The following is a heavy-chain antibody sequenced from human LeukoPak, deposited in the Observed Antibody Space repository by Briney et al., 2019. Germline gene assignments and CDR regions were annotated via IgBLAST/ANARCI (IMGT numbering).Heavy chain of an antibody. V-gene: IGHV1-2*02. CDR2: INPNSGGT. CDR3: ARELGGSGSYLLR. Sequence: ASVKVSCKASGYTFTDYYMHWVRQAPGQGLEWMGWINPNSGGTNYAQKFQGRVTMTRDTSISTAFMELSRLRSDDTAVYYCARELGGSGSYLLRWGQGTLVTVSS. D-gene: IGHD3-10*01. CDR1: GYTFTDYY. J-gene: IGHJ4*02.